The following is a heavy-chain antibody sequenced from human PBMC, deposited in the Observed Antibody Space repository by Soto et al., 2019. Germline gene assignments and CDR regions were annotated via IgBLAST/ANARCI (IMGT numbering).Heavy chain of an antibody. Sequence: ITLKESGPTRVKPTQTLTLTCTFSGYSLTTRGAGVGWIRQPPGRALEWLALNYWDDEEGYSLALKSRLTITKDTSKIQLVRTMTNMDPVYTATYYCADRPRGYSYHFDYWGQSTLVTVSS. D-gene: IGHD5-18*01. V-gene: IGHV2-5*02. CDR1: GYSLTTRGAG. CDR3: ADRPRGYSYHFDY. CDR2: NYWDDEE. J-gene: IGHJ4*02.